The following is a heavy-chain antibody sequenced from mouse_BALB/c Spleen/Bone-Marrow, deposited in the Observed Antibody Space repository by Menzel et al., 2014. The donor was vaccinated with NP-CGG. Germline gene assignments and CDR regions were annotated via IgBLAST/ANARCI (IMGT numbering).Heavy chain of an antibody. Sequence: EVKLEESGGGLVQPGGSLILSCTTSGFTFTDYYMSWVRQPPGKALEWLAFIRNKAYGYTTEYSASVRGRFTISRDNSQSILYLQMNTLRAEDSATYYCARFPMDYWGQGTSVTVSS. J-gene: IGHJ4*01. CDR1: GFTFTDYY. CDR3: ARFPMDY. V-gene: IGHV7-3*02. CDR2: IRNKAYGYTT.